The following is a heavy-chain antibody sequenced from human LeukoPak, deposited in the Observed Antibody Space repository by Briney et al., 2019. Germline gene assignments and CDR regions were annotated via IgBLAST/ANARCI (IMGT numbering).Heavy chain of an antibody. CDR3: ARDRDSGYGCRFDP. V-gene: IGHV3-7*01. Sequence: PRGSLTLTCAASGLTFSSYWMSWVRQPPGKGLEWVGNIKQNGSEKYYVDTVKGRFTISRDNAKNSLYLQMNSLRAEDTAVYYCARDRDSGYGCRFDPWGQGTLVTVSS. CDR2: IKQNGSEK. J-gene: IGHJ5*02. D-gene: IGHD5-12*01. CDR1: GLTFSSYW.